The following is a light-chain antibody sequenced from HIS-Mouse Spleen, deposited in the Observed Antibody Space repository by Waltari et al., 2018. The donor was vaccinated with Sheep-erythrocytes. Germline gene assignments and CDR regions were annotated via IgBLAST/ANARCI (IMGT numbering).Light chain of an antibody. CDR3: QAWDSSTEV. CDR2: QDS. Sequence: SYELTQPPSVSVSPGQTASITCSGDKLGDKYACWYQQKPGQSPVLVIYQDSKRPSGNLERFSGSNSGNTATLTISGTQAMDEADYYCQAWDSSTEVFGGGTKLTVL. V-gene: IGLV3-1*01. CDR1: KLGDKY. J-gene: IGLJ2*01.